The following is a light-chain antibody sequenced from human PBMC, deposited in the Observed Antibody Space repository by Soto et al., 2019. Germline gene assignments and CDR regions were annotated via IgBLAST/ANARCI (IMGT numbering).Light chain of an antibody. J-gene: IGLJ1*01. CDR2: EVS. V-gene: IGLV2-14*01. Sequence: QSALTQPASVSGSPGQPITISCTGTSSDVGGYNYVSWYQQHPGKAPKLMIYEVSNRPSGVSNRFSGSKSGNTASLTISGLQAEDEADYYCSSYTSSSTLDVFGTGTKV. CDR1: SSDVGGYNY. CDR3: SSYTSSSTLDV.